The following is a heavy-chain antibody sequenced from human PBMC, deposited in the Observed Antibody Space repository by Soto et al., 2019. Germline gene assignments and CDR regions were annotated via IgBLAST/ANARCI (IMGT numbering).Heavy chain of an antibody. V-gene: IGHV4-31*03. CDR2: IYYSGST. Sequence: SETLSLTCTVSGGSISSGGYYWSWIRQHPGKGLEWIGYIYYSGSTYYNPSLKSRVTISVDTSKNQFSLKLSSVTAADTAVYYCATSAVNIVVVPAAMRPDAFDIWGQGTMVTVSS. D-gene: IGHD2-2*01. CDR1: GGSISSGGYY. J-gene: IGHJ3*02. CDR3: ATSAVNIVVVPAAMRPDAFDI.